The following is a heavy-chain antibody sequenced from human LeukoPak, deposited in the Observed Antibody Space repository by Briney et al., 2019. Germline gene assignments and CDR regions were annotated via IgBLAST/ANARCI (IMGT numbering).Heavy chain of an antibody. J-gene: IGHJ6*03. CDR3: ARGADSYYDFWSGYYSGYYMDV. V-gene: IGHV3-48*04. Sequence: PGGSLRLSCAASGFTFSSYAMNWVRQAPGKGLEWVSYISSSSSTIYYADSVKGRFTISRDNAKNSLYLQMNSLRAEDTAVYYCARGADSYYDFWSGYYSGYYMDVWGKGTTVTVSS. CDR2: ISSSSSTI. CDR1: GFTFSSYA. D-gene: IGHD3-3*01.